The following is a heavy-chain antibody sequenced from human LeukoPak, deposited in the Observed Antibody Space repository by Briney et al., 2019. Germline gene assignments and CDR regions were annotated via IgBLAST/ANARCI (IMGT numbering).Heavy chain of an antibody. CDR2: IYPSDSDA. Sequence: GESLKISCRASGYTFAYFWIGWVRQTPGKGLEWMAFIYPSDSDAKYNPSFQGRVTVSADKSINTAYLQWSGLKASDTAMYYCVRPIYYGNDSYYFDYWGQGALVTVSS. CDR3: VRPIYYGNDSYYFDY. J-gene: IGHJ4*02. D-gene: IGHD3-3*01. CDR1: GYTFAYFW. V-gene: IGHV5-51*01.